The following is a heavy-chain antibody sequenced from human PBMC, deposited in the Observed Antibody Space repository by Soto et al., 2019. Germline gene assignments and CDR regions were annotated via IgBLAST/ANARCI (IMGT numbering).Heavy chain of an antibody. CDR1: GFTFSIYA. V-gene: IGHV3-23*01. CDR2: ISGSGGST. J-gene: IGHJ4*02. CDR3: AIQDH. Sequence: RGSLRLSCSSSGFTFSIYAMSWSRQATGKGLEWVSAISGSGGSTYYADSVKGRFTISRDNSKNTLYLQMNSLRAEDRAVYYCAIQDHWGQGTLVTVSS.